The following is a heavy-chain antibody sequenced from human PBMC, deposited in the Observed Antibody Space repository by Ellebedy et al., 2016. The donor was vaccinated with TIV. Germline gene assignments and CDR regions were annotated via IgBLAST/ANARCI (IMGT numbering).Heavy chain of an antibody. D-gene: IGHD1-26*01. Sequence: AASVKVSCKASGYTFTSYDINWVRQSPGHGLEWMGLIDPSDGSTTSPLKFRARITMTRDTSTDTLYMEMSSLRNDDTAVYYCARGRGVGETADFWGQGTPVTVSS. J-gene: IGHJ4*02. CDR1: GYTFTSYD. CDR2: IDPSDGST. V-gene: IGHV1-46*01. CDR3: ARGRGVGETADF.